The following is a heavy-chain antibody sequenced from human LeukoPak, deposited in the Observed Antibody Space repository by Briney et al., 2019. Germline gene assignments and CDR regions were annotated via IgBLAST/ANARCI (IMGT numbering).Heavy chain of an antibody. D-gene: IGHD2-2*01. J-gene: IGHJ4*02. CDR1: GYTFTGNY. CDR3: AREDIVVVPAAAFDY. Sequence: ASVKVSCKASGYTFTGNYMHWVRQAPGQGLEWMGWINPNSGGTNYAQKFQGRVTMTRDTSISTAYMELSRLRSDDTAVYYCAREDIVVVPAAAFDYWGQGTLVTVSS. V-gene: IGHV1-2*02. CDR2: INPNSGGT.